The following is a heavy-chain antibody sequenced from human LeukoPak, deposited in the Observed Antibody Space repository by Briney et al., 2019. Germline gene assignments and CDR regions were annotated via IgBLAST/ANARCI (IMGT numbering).Heavy chain of an antibody. J-gene: IGHJ6*02. CDR3: ARENNGGNSGYYYYGMDV. CDR2: IIPIFGTA. CDR1: GGTFSRYA. D-gene: IGHD4-23*01. Sequence: GSSVKVSCKASGGTFSRYAISWVRQAPGQGLEWMGGIIPIFGTANYAQKFQGRVTITADESTSTAYMELSSLRSEDTAVYYCARENNGGNSGYYYYGMDVWGQGTTVTVSS. V-gene: IGHV1-69*01.